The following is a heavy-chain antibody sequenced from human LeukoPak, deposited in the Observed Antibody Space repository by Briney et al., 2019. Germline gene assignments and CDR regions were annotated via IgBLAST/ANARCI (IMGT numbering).Heavy chain of an antibody. CDR2: INPSGGST. CDR3: ARQGIAVAGTSAEYFQH. Sequence: GASVKVSCKASGYTFTGYYMHWVRQAPGQGLEWMGIINPSGGSTSYAQKFQGRVTMTRDMSTSTVYMELSSLRSEDTAVYYCARQGIAVAGTSAEYFQHWGQGTLVTVSS. J-gene: IGHJ1*01. V-gene: IGHV1-46*01. D-gene: IGHD6-19*01. CDR1: GYTFTGYY.